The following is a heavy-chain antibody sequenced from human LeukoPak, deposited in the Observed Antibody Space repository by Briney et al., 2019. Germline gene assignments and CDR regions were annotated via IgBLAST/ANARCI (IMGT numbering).Heavy chain of an antibody. CDR1: GGSISSSSYY. CDR3: ARGGGIRYFDWFRFDY. V-gene: IGHV4-39*07. J-gene: IGHJ4*02. D-gene: IGHD3-9*01. Sequence: SETLSLTCTVSGGSISSSSYYWGWIRQPPGKGLEWIGSIYYSGSTYYNPSLKSRVTISVDTSKNQFSLKLSSVTAADTAVYYCARGGGIRYFDWFRFDYWGQGTLVTVSS. CDR2: IYYSGST.